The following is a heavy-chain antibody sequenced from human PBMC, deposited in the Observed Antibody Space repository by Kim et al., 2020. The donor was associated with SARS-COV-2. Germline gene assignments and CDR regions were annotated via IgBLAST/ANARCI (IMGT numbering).Heavy chain of an antibody. CDR2: ISYDGSNK. J-gene: IGHJ6*02. CDR3: ARDWDPVYYGSGSYIIDGSMDV. D-gene: IGHD3-10*01. Sequence: GGSLRLSCAASGFTFSSYAMHWVRQAPGKGLEWVAVISYDGSNKYYADSVKGRFTISRDNSKNTLYLQMNSLRAEDTAVYYCARDWDPVYYGSGSYIIDGSMDVWGQGTTVTVSS. V-gene: IGHV3-30*04. CDR1: GFTFSSYA.